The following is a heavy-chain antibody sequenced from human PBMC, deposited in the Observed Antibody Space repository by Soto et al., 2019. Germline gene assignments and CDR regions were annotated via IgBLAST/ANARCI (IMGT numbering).Heavy chain of an antibody. Sequence: LSVSWTVGDGNLSRCCCCRSWINQHPGKGLEWIGYIYYSGSTYYKPSLKRRVTISVDTSKNPCSLKLSSVTAGDTAVYHFARESSPHTRRFGALGWFVHWGQGTLVTVSS. V-gene: IGHV4-31*02. J-gene: IGHJ5*02. CDR2: IYYSGST. CDR3: ARESSPHTRRFGALGWFVH. CDR1: DGNLSRCCCC. D-gene: IGHD3-10*01.